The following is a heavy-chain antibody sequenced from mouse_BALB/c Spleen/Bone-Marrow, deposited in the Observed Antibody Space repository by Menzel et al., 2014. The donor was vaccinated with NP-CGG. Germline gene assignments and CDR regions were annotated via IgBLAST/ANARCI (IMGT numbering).Heavy chain of an antibody. D-gene: IGHD2-2*01. Sequence: VKLQESGPELVWPGVSVKISCKGSGYTFTDYAMHWVKQSHAKSLEWIGVISTYSGNTNYNQKFKGKATMTVDKSSSTAYMELARLTSEDSAIYYCARSGYGYDWFAYWGQGTLVTVSA. J-gene: IGHJ3*01. CDR1: GYTFTDYA. V-gene: IGHV1-67*01. CDR2: ISTYSGNT. CDR3: ARSGYGYDWFAY.